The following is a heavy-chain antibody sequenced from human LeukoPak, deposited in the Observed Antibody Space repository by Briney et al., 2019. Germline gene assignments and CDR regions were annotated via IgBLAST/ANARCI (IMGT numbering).Heavy chain of an antibody. CDR1: SDSISSGDYY. D-gene: IGHD4-17*01. CDR3: AREHKSYGDYPYYFDS. Sequence: SSQTLSLTCTVSSDSISSGDYYWRWIRQPAGKGLEFIGYINKNGGTYYNPPLKSRVSISIDTSKNQFSLKLTSVTAADTAVYFCAREHKSYGDYPYYFDSWGQGTLVTVSS. V-gene: IGHV4-30-4*01. CDR2: INKNGGT. J-gene: IGHJ4*02.